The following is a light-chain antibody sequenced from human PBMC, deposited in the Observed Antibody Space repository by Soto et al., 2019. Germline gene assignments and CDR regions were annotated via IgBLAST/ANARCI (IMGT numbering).Light chain of an antibody. Sequence: EIVLTQSPGTLSLSPGERATLSCRASQSVSSSYLAWYQQKPGQAPRLLIYGASSRATGIPGRFSGSGSGTDFTLTISRLEPEDFVVYYCQQYGSSLFTFGPGTKVDIK. CDR2: GAS. CDR3: QQYGSSLFT. V-gene: IGKV3-20*01. CDR1: QSVSSSY. J-gene: IGKJ3*01.